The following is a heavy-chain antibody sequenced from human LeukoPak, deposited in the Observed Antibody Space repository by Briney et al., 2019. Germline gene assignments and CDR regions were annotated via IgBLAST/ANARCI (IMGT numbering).Heavy chain of an antibody. V-gene: IGHV1-69*01. CDR3: ARGREVAIEGWFDP. Sequence: SVKVSCKASGGSFSNYAISWVRQAPGQGLEWMGGIIPILGTADYAQKFQGRVTITADESTSTAYMELSSLRSEDTAVYYCARGREVAIEGWFDPWGQGTLVTVSS. CDR1: GGSFSNYA. J-gene: IGHJ5*02. CDR2: IIPILGTA. D-gene: IGHD5-12*01.